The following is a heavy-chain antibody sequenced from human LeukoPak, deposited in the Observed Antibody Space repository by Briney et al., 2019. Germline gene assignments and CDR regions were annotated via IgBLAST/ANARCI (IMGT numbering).Heavy chain of an antibody. V-gene: IGHV3-23*01. CDR2: ISASGDTT. Sequence: SGGSLRLSCAASGFTFSNSAMTWVRQSPGKGLEWVSDISASGDTTHYADSVKGRFTISRDNSKHTLYLQMNSLRAEDTAVYYCARKGQLRFLGSGDYWGQGTLVTVSS. D-gene: IGHD3-3*01. CDR1: GFTFSNSA. CDR3: ARKGQLRFLGSGDY. J-gene: IGHJ4*02.